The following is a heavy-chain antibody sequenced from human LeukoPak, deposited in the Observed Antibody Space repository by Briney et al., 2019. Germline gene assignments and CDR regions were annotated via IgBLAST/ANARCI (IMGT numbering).Heavy chain of an antibody. J-gene: IGHJ4*02. CDR3: AKGRLDDYSNDYFDY. CDR1: GFTFSSYG. D-gene: IGHD4-11*01. V-gene: IGHV3-33*06. CDR2: IWYDGSNK. Sequence: KSGGSLRLSYAASGFTFSSYGMHWVRQAPGKGLERVAVIWYDGSNKYYADSVTGRFTISRDNSKNTLYLQMNSLRAEDTAVYYCAKGRLDDYSNDYFDYWGQGTLVTVSS.